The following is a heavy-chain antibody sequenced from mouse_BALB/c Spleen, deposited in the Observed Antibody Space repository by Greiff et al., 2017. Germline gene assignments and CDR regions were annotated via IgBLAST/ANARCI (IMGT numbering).Heavy chain of an antibody. D-gene: IGHD2-10*02. V-gene: IGHV14-3*02. CDR3: ARSREYGNYVAY. CDR1: GFNIKDTY. J-gene: IGHJ3*01. CDR2: IDPANGNT. Sequence: EVQLQQSGAELVKPGASVKLSCTASGFNIKDTYMHWVKQRPEQGLEWIGRIDPANGNTKYDPKFQGKATITADTSSNTAYLQLSSLTSEDTAVYYCARSREYGNYVAYWGQGTLVTVSA.